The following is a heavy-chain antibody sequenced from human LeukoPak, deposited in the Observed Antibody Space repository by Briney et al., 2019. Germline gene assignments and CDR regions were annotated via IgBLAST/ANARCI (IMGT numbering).Heavy chain of an antibody. D-gene: IGHD3-9*01. J-gene: IGHJ4*02. CDR1: GFTFDDYA. Sequence: GGSLRLSCAASGFTFDDYAIHWVRQVPGKGLEWVSGISWNSGSIGYADSVKGRFTISRDNSKNTLYLQMNSLRAEDTAVYYCAKDLYMGYFGPFDYWGQGTLVTVSS. CDR2: ISWNSGSI. V-gene: IGHV3-9*01. CDR3: AKDLYMGYFGPFDY.